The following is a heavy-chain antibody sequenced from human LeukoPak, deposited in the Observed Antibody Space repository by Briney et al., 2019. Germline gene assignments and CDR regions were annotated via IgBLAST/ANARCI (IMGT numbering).Heavy chain of an antibody. Sequence: GASVKVSCKASGYTFTSYGISWVRQAPGQGLEWMGWISAYNGNTNYAQKLQGRVTMTTDTSTSTAYMELRSLRSDDTAVYYCARDHTVTRPTILYYYYYGMDVWGQGTTVTVSS. CDR3: ARDHTVTRPTILYYYYYGMDV. V-gene: IGHV1-18*01. J-gene: IGHJ6*02. CDR1: GYTFTSYG. D-gene: IGHD4-11*01. CDR2: ISAYNGNT.